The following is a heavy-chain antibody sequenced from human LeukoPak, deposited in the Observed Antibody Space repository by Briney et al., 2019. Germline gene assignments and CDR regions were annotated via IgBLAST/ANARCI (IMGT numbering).Heavy chain of an antibody. CDR2: IYYSGST. D-gene: IGHD5-18*01. CDR1: GGSVSSGSYY. Sequence: SETLSLTCTVSGGSVSSGSYYWSWIRQPPGKGLEWIGYIYYSGSTNYNPSLKSRVTISVDTSKNQISLKLSSVIVADTAVYYCARGATATYYYGMDVWGQGTTVTVSS. V-gene: IGHV4-61*01. J-gene: IGHJ6*02. CDR3: ARGATATYYYGMDV.